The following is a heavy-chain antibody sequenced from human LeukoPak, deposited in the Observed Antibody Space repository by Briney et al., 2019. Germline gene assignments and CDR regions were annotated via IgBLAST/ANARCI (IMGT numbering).Heavy chain of an antibody. Sequence: SVKVSCKASGGTFSSYTISWVRQAPGQGLEWMGRIIPILGIATYAQKFQGRVTITAVKSTSTAYMELSSLRSEDTAVYYCARVPAARDNWFDPWGQGTLVTVSS. V-gene: IGHV1-69*02. CDR1: GGTFSSYT. J-gene: IGHJ5*02. CDR3: ARVPAARDNWFDP. CDR2: IIPILGIA. D-gene: IGHD2-2*01.